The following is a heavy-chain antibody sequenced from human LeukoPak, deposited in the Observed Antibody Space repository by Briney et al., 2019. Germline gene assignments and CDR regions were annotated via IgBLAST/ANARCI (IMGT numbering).Heavy chain of an antibody. CDR2: IFYSGST. V-gene: IGHV4-59*08. Sequence: SETLSLTCTVSGASISNYYWGWIRQPPGKGLEWIGYIFYSGSTNYNPSLKSRVTISLATSKNQFSLQLRSVTAADTAVYYCARFTTVVPAFWYFDLWGRGTLVTVSS. D-gene: IGHD4-23*01. J-gene: IGHJ2*01. CDR3: ARFTTVVPAFWYFDL. CDR1: GASISNYY.